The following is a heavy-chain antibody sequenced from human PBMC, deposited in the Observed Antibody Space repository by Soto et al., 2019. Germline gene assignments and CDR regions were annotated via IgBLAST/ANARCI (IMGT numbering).Heavy chain of an antibody. CDR3: ATPPGSGWHPLGY. CDR2: ISASGSTT. CDR1: GFTFSSYA. D-gene: IGHD6-19*01. V-gene: IGHV3-23*01. Sequence: EVHLLESGGDLVQPGGSLRLSCVASGFTFSSYAMSWVRQAPGKGLEWVSVISASGSTTYYADSVKGRFTISRDNSKNTLYLQINSLRAEDTAVYYCATPPGSGWHPLGYWGRGTLVTVSS. J-gene: IGHJ4*02.